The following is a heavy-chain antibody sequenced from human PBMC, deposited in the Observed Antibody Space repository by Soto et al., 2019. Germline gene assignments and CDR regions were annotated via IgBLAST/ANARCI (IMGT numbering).Heavy chain of an antibody. Sequence: SETLSLTCAVYGGSFSGYYWSWIRQPPGKGLEWVGEISHSESTNYNPSLKSRVTRSVDTSKNQFSLKLSSVTAADTAVYYCARCRNYYNFWSGYYTSYYYGMDVWGQGTTVTVSS. CDR3: ARCRNYYNFWSGYYTSYYYGMDV. CDR1: GGSFSGYY. V-gene: IGHV4-34*01. J-gene: IGHJ6*02. CDR2: ISHSEST. D-gene: IGHD3-3*01.